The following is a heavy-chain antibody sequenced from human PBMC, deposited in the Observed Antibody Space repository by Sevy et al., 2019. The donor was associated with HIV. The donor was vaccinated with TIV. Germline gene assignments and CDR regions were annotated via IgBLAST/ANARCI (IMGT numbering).Heavy chain of an antibody. Sequence: GGSLRLSCEASGFTFNKYAMSWVRQAPGKGLEWVSSLSGSGSSTYYADSVRVRFTISRDNSRNTLYLEVDSLRVEDTGVYYCAKDSGYSSDWYPGYWGQGNLVTVSS. CDR2: LSGSGSST. CDR1: GFTFNKYA. V-gene: IGHV3-23*01. CDR3: AKDSGYSSDWYPGY. D-gene: IGHD6-19*01. J-gene: IGHJ4*02.